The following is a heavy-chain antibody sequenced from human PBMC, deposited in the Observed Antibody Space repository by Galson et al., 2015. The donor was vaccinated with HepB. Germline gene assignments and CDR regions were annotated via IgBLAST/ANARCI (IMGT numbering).Heavy chain of an antibody. D-gene: IGHD6-13*01. CDR3: ARNPYSSWYLRDPTGSWYNWFDP. Sequence: ETLSLTCTVSGGSISSSSYYWGWIRQPPGKGLEWIGSIYYSGNTYYNPSLKSRVTISVDTSKNQFSLKLSSVTAADTAVYYCARNPYSSWYLRDPTGSWYNWFDPWGQGTLVTVSS. J-gene: IGHJ5*02. CDR1: GGSISSSSYY. CDR2: IYYSGNT. V-gene: IGHV4-39*01.